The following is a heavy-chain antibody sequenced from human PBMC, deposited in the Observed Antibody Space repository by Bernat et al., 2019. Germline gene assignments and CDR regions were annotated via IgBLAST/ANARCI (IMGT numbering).Heavy chain of an antibody. V-gene: IGHV3-7*01. CDR2: IKEDGSEK. J-gene: IGHJ4*03. CDR1: GFTFNNYW. CDR3: AGVRNVDIGAMEGYFDN. D-gene: IGHD5-12*01. Sequence: EVQLVESGGGLVQPGGSLRLSCAASGFTFNNYWMSWVRQAPGKGLEWVANIKEDGSEKYYVDSVKGRFTISRENAKNSLYLQVNSLRAEDAAVYYWAGVRNVDIGAMEGYFDNWGQGTLVTVSS.